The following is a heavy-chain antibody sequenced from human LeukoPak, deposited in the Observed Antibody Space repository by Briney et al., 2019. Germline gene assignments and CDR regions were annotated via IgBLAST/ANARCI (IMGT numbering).Heavy chain of an antibody. CDR1: GGSISSYY. J-gene: IGHJ5*02. V-gene: IGHV4-4*07. Sequence: PSETLSLTCTVSGGSISSYYWSWIRQPAGKGLEWIGRIYTSGSTNYNPSLKSRVTTSVDTSKNQFSLKLSSVTAADTAVYYCARDNYSILYNWFDPWGQGTLVTVSS. D-gene: IGHD4-11*01. CDR2: IYTSGST. CDR3: ARDNYSILYNWFDP.